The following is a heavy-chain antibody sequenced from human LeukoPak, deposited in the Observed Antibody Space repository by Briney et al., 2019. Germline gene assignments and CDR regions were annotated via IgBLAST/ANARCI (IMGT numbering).Heavy chain of an antibody. CDR2: INPNRGDT. V-gene: IGHV1-2*02. CDR1: GYTFAGYY. J-gene: IGHJ3*02. Sequence: ASVKVSCKASGYTFAGYYMHWVRQAPGQGLEWMGWINPNRGDTNYAQKFQGKVTMTRDTSISTAYMELSRLRSDDTAVYYCARELSAAGRWGAFDIWGQGTTVTVSS. CDR3: ARELSAAGRWGAFDI. D-gene: IGHD6-13*01.